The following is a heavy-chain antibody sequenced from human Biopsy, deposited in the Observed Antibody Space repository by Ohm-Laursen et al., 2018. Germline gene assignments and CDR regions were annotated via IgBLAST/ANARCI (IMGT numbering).Heavy chain of an antibody. CDR1: EFTFADFA. Sequence: RSLRLSCSASEFTFADFAVSWVRQAPGKGLEWVGLIKTKGFRERTQYAASVEGRFTISRDDSKGVAYLEMSGLKTEDTALCYCTRWYDRSGYYRDLWGQGTLVTVSS. CDR3: TRWYDRSGYYRDL. D-gene: IGHD3-22*01. V-gene: IGHV3-49*04. CDR2: IKTKGFRERT. J-gene: IGHJ5*02.